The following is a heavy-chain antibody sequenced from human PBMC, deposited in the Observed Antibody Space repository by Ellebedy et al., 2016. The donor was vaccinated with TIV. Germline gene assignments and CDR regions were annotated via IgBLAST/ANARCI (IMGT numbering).Heavy chain of an antibody. Sequence: ASVKVSCKASGYTFTTYYMQWVRQAPGQGLEWMGVINTGGGGTNLAQKFQGRVTMTTETSTSTAYMELRRLISDDTAVYYCARDMVQGMVAVYVWFDFWGQGTQVTVSS. J-gene: IGHJ4*02. CDR2: INTGGGGT. CDR3: ARDMVQGMVAVYVWFDF. V-gene: IGHV1-46*01. CDR1: GYTFTTYY. D-gene: IGHD3-10*01.